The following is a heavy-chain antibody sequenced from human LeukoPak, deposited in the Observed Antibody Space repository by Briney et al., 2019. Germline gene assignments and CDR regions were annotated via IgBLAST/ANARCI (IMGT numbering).Heavy chain of an antibody. CDR3: ARVAYYYYYMDV. V-gene: IGHV1-18*01. CDR1: GYTFTNYG. CDR2: SGPYNGNT. Sequence: ASVKVSCKASGYTFTNYGISWVRQAPGQGLEWMGWSGPYNGNTNYAQKFQDRITMTTDTSTSTAYMELRSLRSDDTAMYYCARVAYYYYYMDVWGKGTTVTISS. J-gene: IGHJ6*03.